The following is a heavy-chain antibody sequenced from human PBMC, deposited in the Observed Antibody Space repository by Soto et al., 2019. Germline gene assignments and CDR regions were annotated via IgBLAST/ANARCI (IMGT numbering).Heavy chain of an antibody. CDR1: GYTFTDYY. V-gene: IGHV1-2*02. J-gene: IGHJ6*02. D-gene: IGHD1-7*01. CDR3: ARKLELRGSYYYYYAMDV. CDR2: INPNSGGT. Sequence: ASVKVSCKASGYTFTDYYMHWVRQAPGQGLEWMGWINPNSGGTNYAQKFQGRVTMTRDTSISTAYMELSRLRSDDTAVYYCARKLELRGSYYYYYAMDVWGQGTTVTVS.